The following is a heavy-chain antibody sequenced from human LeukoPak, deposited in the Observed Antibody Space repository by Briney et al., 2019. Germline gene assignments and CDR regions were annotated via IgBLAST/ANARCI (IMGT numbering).Heavy chain of an antibody. V-gene: IGHV3-30*03. CDR3: ARDPATTVTTYAY. CDR1: GFTFSSYA. J-gene: IGHJ4*02. D-gene: IGHD4-17*01. Sequence: GGSLRLSCAASGFTFSSYAMHWVRQAPGQGLEWVAVRSYDESNKYYADPVKGRFTISRDNSKNTLYLHMNSLRLEDTAVYYCARDPATTVTTYAYWGQGTLVTVSS. CDR2: RSYDESNK.